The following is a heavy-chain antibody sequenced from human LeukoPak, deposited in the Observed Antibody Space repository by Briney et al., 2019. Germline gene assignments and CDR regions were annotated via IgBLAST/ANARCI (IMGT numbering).Heavy chain of an antibody. D-gene: IGHD6-19*01. Sequence: ASVKVSCKVSGYTLTVLSMHWVRQAPGKGLEWMGGFDPGDGETIYAQKFQGRVTMTEDTSTDTAYMELSSLRSEDTAVYYCASLPTRIAVARGYYYYGMDVWGQGTTVTVSS. CDR1: GYTLTVLS. V-gene: IGHV1-24*01. J-gene: IGHJ6*02. CDR2: FDPGDGET. CDR3: ASLPTRIAVARGYYYYGMDV.